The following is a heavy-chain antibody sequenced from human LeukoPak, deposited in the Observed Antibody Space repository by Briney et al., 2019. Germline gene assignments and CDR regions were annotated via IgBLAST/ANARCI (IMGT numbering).Heavy chain of an antibody. V-gene: IGHV3-33*06. CDR1: GFTFSSYG. Sequence: GGSLRLSCAASGFTFSSYGMHWVRQAPGKGLEWVTVIWYDGGNKYYADSVKGRFTISRDNSKNTLYLQMNSLRAEDTAIYYCAKVSWANYFDYWGQGTLVTVSS. CDR2: IWYDGGNK. J-gene: IGHJ4*02. CDR3: AKVSWANYFDY. D-gene: IGHD6-13*01.